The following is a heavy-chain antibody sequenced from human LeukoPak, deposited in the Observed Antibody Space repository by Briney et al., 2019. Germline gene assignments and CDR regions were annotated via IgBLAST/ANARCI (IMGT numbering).Heavy chain of an antibody. Sequence: GESLKISCKGSGYSFTNHRIGWVRQMPGKGLEWMGIIYPGDSDTRYSPSFQGQVTISADKSISMAYLQWSSLKASDTAMYYCARLPQWGGTYHFDYWGQGSLLTVSS. J-gene: IGHJ4*02. CDR1: GYSFTNHR. V-gene: IGHV5-51*01. CDR3: ARLPQWGGTYHFDY. D-gene: IGHD1-26*01. CDR2: IYPGDSDT.